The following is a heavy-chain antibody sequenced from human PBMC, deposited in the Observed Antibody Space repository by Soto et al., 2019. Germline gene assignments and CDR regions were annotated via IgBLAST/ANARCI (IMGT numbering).Heavy chain of an antibody. CDR3: AKNSSSWNRRYYYGMDV. D-gene: IGHD6-13*01. J-gene: IGHJ6*02. CDR2: ISGSGGST. CDR1: GFTFSSYA. V-gene: IGHV3-23*01. Sequence: EVQLLESGGGLVQPGGSLRLSCAASGFTFSSYAMSWVRQAPGKGLEWVSAISGSGGSTYYADSVKGRFTISRDNSKNTLYLQMNSLRAEDTAVYYCAKNSSSWNRRYYYGMDVWGQGTTVTVSS.